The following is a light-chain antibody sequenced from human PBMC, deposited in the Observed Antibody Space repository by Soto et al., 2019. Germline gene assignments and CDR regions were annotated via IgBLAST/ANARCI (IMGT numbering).Light chain of an antibody. J-gene: IGKJ4*01. CDR1: QGIRHY. V-gene: IGKV1-6*01. CDR3: LQDYNCHLS. CDR2: AAS. Sequence: AIQMTQSPSSLSASVGDRVTITCRASQGIRHYLGWYQQKPGKAPKLLIYAASSLQSGVPSRLSGSGSGTDFTPTISSLQPEAFATSYCLQDYNCHLSFGGGTKVLSK.